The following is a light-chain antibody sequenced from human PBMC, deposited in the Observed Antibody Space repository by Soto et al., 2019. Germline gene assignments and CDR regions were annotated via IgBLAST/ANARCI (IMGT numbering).Light chain of an antibody. Sequence: DIQMTQSPSSLSASVGDRVTITCRASQTTGDYLNWYQQKPGKALKLLIYAASTLQRGVPSRFSGGGSGTDFTLTISSLQPEDFAAYYCQQSYGTLTFGPGTKVDFK. CDR1: QTTGDY. CDR3: QQSYGTLT. CDR2: AAS. J-gene: IGKJ3*01. V-gene: IGKV1-39*01.